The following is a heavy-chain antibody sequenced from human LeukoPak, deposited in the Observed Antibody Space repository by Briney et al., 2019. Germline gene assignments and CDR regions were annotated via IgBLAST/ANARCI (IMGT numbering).Heavy chain of an antibody. CDR1: GFTFSSYS. V-gene: IGHV3-21*04. Sequence: GGSLRLSCAASGFTFSSYSMNWVRQAPGKGLEWVSSISSSSSYIYYADSVKGRFTISRDNAKNSLYLQMNSLRAEDTAVYYCAREGCSGGSCYSEGVRYYYYGMDVWGQGTTVTVSS. D-gene: IGHD2-15*01. CDR3: AREGCSGGSCYSEGVRYYYYGMDV. CDR2: ISSSSSYI. J-gene: IGHJ6*02.